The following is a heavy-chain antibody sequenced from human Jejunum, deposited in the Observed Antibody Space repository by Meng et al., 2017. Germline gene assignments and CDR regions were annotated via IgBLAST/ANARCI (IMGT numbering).Heavy chain of an antibody. CDR1: GVSTTAPFY. CDR3: AKHLSGSYTFDY. Sequence: LPEPGPGLVNPSGTLSLTCTVSGVSTTAPFYWTWIRPAPGKGLEWIGEVWPSGATYYNPSLSSRITISIDTSNNQFSLEVAFLTAADTAVYYCAKHLSGSYTFDYWGQGILVTVSS. V-gene: IGHV4-59*08. CDR2: VWPSGAT. D-gene: IGHD1-26*01. J-gene: IGHJ4*02.